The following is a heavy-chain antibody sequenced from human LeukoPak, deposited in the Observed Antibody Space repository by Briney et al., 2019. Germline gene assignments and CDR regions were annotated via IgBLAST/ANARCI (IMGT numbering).Heavy chain of an antibody. D-gene: IGHD3-9*01. CDR1: GGSISSYY. Sequence: SETLSLTCTVSGGSISSYYWSWIRQPPGKGLEWIGYIYYSGSTNYNPSLKSRVTISVDTSKNQFSLKLSSVTAADTAVYYCAKDRGRRYASHPNWFDPWGQGTLVTVSS. CDR3: AKDRGRRYASHPNWFDP. CDR2: IYYSGST. J-gene: IGHJ5*02. V-gene: IGHV4-59*12.